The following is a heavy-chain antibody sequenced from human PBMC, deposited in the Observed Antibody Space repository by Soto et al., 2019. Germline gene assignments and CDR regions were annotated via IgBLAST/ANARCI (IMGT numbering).Heavy chain of an antibody. CDR2: TYYRSKWYN. CDR3: ARDPWFGELPSYYYGMDV. CDR1: GDSVSSNSAA. V-gene: IGHV6-1*01. D-gene: IGHD3-10*01. J-gene: IGHJ6*02. Sequence: SQTLSLTCAISGDSVSSNSAAWNWIRQSPSRGLEWLGRTYYRSKWYNDYAVSVKSRITINPDTSKNQFSLQLNSVTPEDTAVYYCARDPWFGELPSYYYGMDVWGQGTTVTVSS.